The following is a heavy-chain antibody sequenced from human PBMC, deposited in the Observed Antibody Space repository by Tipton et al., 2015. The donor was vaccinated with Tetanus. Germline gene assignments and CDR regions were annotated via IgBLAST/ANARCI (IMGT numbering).Heavy chain of an antibody. CDR3: ARGDYYGSGTYDV. V-gene: IGHV4-39*07. CDR2: INYDGST. CDR1: GGSMSGSGHY. J-gene: IGHJ6*02. Sequence: GLVKPSETLSLTCIVSGGSMSGSGHYGAWIRQPPGKGLEWIGEINYDGSTNYSPSLKSRVTLSLDTTKKQVSLKLSSVTAADTAVYYCARGDYYGSGTYDVWGQGTTVTVPS. D-gene: IGHD3-10*01.